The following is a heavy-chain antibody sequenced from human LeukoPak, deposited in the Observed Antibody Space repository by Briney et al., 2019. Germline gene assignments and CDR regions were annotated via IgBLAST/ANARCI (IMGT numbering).Heavy chain of an antibody. CDR2: INHSGST. Sequence: SETLSLTCSVSDGSINSYYWNWIRQPPGKGLEWIGEINHSGSTNYNPSLKSRVTISIDTSKNQFSLKLSSVTAADTAVYYCARVGYYGSGSYSKGGYWGQGTLVTVSS. V-gene: IGHV4-34*01. D-gene: IGHD3-10*01. CDR3: ARVGYYGSGSYSKGGY. J-gene: IGHJ4*02. CDR1: DGSINSYY.